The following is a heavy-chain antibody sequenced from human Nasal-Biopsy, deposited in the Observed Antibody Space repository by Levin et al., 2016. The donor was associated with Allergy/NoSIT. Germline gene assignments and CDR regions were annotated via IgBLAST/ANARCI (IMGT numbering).Heavy chain of an antibody. CDR3: VHRRTTSIFGMVINSGWFDP. J-gene: IGHJ5*02. V-gene: IGHV2-5*02. D-gene: IGHD3-3*01. Sequence: SGPTLVKPTQTLTLTCTFSGFSLSTSGVGVGWIRQPPGKALEWLATIYWDGDKRYNSSLRSRLTITSDSFNNRVVLTMTNMDPVDTGTYYCVHRRTTSIFGMVINSGWFDPWGQGTQVTVSS. CDR2: IYWDGDK. CDR1: GFSLSTSGVG.